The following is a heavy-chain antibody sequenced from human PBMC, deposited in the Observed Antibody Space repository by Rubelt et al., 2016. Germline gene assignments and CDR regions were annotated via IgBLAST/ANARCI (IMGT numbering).Heavy chain of an antibody. CDR2: TYYSGST. Sequence: ESGPGLVKPSETLSLTCTVSGGSISSSSYYWGWIRQPPGKGLEWIGSTYYSGSTYHNPSLKSRVTISVDTSKNQFSLKLSSVTAADTAVYYRAREGAYGSGSYHYYYYGMDVWGQGTTVTVSS. D-gene: IGHD3-10*01. J-gene: IGHJ6*02. CDR3: AREGAYGSGSYHYYYYGMDV. CDR1: GGSISSSSYY. V-gene: IGHV4-39*07.